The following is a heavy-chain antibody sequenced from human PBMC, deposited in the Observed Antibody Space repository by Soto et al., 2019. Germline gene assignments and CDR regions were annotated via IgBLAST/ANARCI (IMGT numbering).Heavy chain of an antibody. CDR2: IIPILGIA. D-gene: IGHD3-10*01. J-gene: IGHJ4*02. Sequence: SVKVSFQASGSTLSRYNISLVRQAPGQGLEWMGRIIPILGIANYAQKFQGRVTITADKSTSTAYMELSSLRSEDTAVYYCAGGPRGEGDYWGQGTLVTVSS. CDR3: AGGPRGEGDY. V-gene: IGHV1-69*02. CDR1: GSTLSRYN.